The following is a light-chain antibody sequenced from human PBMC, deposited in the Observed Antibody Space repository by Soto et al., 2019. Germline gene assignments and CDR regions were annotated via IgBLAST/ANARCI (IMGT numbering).Light chain of an antibody. CDR1: QSGSSRY. CDR2: ATS. V-gene: IGKV3-20*01. Sequence: EIVLTQSPGTLSLSPGERATLSCRASQSGSSRYVAWYQQKPGQAPRLLIYATSNRATGIPDRFSGSGSGTDFTLTITRLETEDFAVYYCQQYGSSWTFGQGTKVEIK. CDR3: QQYGSSWT. J-gene: IGKJ1*01.